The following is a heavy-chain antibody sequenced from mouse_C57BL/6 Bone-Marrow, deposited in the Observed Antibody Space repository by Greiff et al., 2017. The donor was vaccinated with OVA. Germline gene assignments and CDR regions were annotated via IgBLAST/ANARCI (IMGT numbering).Heavy chain of an antibody. CDR2: INPSSGYT. CDR1: GYTFTSYT. D-gene: IGHD1-1*01. J-gene: IGHJ3*01. V-gene: IGHV1-4*01. Sequence: QVQLQQSGPELARPGASVKMSCKASGYTFTSYTMHWVKQRPGQGLEWIGYINPSSGYTKYNQKFKDKATLTADKSSSTAYMQLSSLTSEDSAVYYCARAVYCYGGVGCWGQGALVTVSA. CDR3: ARAVYCYGGVGC.